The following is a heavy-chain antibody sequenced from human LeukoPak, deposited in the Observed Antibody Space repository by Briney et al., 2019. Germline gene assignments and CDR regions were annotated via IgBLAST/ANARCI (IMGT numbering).Heavy chain of an antibody. CDR3: AKWGDYDVLTGYYVSDY. CDR2: ITGGGSGI. CDR1: GFTFSNYA. D-gene: IGHD3-9*01. V-gene: IGHV3-23*01. J-gene: IGHJ4*02. Sequence: PGGSLRPSCAAPGFTFSNYAMSWVRQAPGKGLEWVSAITGGGSGIYYADSMKSRFTISRDNSKNTLYLQINSLRAEDTAVYYCAKWGDYDVLTGYYVSDYWGQGTLVTVSS.